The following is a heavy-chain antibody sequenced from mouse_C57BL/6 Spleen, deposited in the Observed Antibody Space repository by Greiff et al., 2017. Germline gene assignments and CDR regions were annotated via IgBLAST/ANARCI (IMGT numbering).Heavy chain of an antibody. J-gene: IGHJ2*01. Sequence: EVQRVESGGGLVKPGGSLKLSCAASGFTFSDYGMHWVRQAPETGLEWVSYISSGSSTIYYADTVKGRFTISRANAKNTLFLQMTSLRSEDTAMYYCARGGDFNDWGQGTTLTVSS. CDR2: ISSGSSTI. CDR3: ARGGDFND. V-gene: IGHV5-17*01. CDR1: GFTFSDYG.